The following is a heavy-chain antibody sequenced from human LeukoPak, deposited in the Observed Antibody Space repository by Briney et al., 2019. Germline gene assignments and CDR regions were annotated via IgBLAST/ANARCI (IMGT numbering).Heavy chain of an antibody. D-gene: IGHD2-2*01. J-gene: IGHJ5*02. CDR1: GYTFTGYY. V-gene: IGHV1-18*04. Sequence: EASLKVSCKASGYTFTGYYMHWVRQAPGQGLEWMGWISAYNGNTNYAQKLQGRVTMTTDTSTSTAYMELRSLRSDDTAVYYCAREGYCSSTSCYEDWFDPWGQGTLVTVSS. CDR2: ISAYNGNT. CDR3: AREGYCSSTSCYEDWFDP.